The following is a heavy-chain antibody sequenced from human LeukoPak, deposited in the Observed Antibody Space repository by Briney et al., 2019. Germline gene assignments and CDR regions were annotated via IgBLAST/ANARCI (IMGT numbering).Heavy chain of an antibody. Sequence: GGSLRLSCAASGFTFSSYGMHWVRQAPGKGLEWVAFIRYDGSNKYYADSVKGRFTISRDNSKNTLYLQMNNLRAEDTAVYYCAKDFVGYCSGGSCYYFDYWGQGTLVTVSS. V-gene: IGHV3-30*02. CDR1: GFTFSSYG. D-gene: IGHD2-15*01. CDR2: IRYDGSNK. CDR3: AKDFVGYCSGGSCYYFDY. J-gene: IGHJ4*02.